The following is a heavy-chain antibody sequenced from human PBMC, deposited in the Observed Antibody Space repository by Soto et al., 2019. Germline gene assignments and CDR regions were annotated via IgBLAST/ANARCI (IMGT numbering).Heavy chain of an antibody. CDR1: GGSISSGGYS. Sequence: SETLSLTCAVSGGSISSGGYSWSWIRQPPGKGLEWIGYIYHSGSTYYNPSLKSRVTISVDTSKNQFSLKLSSVTAADTAVYYCARDPDYGGNCDWGQGTLVTVSS. D-gene: IGHD4-17*01. CDR2: IYHSGST. V-gene: IGHV4-30-2*01. CDR3: ARDPDYGGNCD. J-gene: IGHJ4*02.